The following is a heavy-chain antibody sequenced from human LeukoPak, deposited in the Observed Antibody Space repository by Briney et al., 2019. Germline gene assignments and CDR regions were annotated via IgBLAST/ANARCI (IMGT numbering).Heavy chain of an antibody. D-gene: IGHD3-16*01. CDR1: GGSISSSSYY. V-gene: IGHV4-39*07. Sequence: PSETLSLTCTVSGGSISSSSYYWGWIRQPPGKGLEWIGSIYYSGSTSYNPSLKSRVTISIDTSKKQFSLKLTSVTAADTAVYFCARDDAGELYDYVPYGLDVWGQGTTVTVSS. CDR2: IYYSGST. CDR3: ARDDAGELYDYVPYGLDV. J-gene: IGHJ6*02.